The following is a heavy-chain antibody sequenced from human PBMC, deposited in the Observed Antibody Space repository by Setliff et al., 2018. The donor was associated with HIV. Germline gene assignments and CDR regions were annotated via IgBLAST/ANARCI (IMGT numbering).Heavy chain of an antibody. J-gene: IGHJ5*02. CDR3: ATTEAAAGNWLDP. D-gene: IGHD6-13*01. Sequence: SETLSLTCAVYGGSFSGYYWSWIRQPPGKGLEWIGEINHSGSTNFNPSLKSRLTISVDTSKNQFSLKLRSVTAADTAVYYCATTEAAAGNWLDPWGQGTLVTVSS. CDR1: GGSFSGYY. CDR2: INHSGST. V-gene: IGHV4-34*01.